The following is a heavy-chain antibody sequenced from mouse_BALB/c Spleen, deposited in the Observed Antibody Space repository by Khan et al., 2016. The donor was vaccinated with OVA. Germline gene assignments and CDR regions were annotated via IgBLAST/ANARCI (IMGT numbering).Heavy chain of an antibody. CDR2: IDPFSGGT. CDR3: TRHGFVAWFTY. CDR1: GYSFTNYY. Sequence: VQLKHSGPELMKPGASVKISCKASGYSFTNYYIHWVIQSHGKSLEWIGYIDPFSGGTTYNQKFKGKATLTVDKSSSTAYIHLSNLTSEDSAVYYCTRHGFVAWFTYWGQGTLVTVSA. V-gene: IGHV1S135*01. J-gene: IGHJ3*01. D-gene: IGHD2-2*01.